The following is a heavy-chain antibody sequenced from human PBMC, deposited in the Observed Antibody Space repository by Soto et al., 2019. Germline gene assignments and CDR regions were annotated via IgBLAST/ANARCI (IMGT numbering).Heavy chain of an antibody. Sequence: SESLSLTWTVSGGFISSYYWSWIRQPPGKGLEWIGYIYYSASTNHNPSLKSRVTISVDTSKNQFSLKLSSVTAADTAVYYCARSGPRGYYYYYMDVWGKGTTVT. V-gene: IGHV4-59*01. J-gene: IGHJ6*03. CDR3: ARSGPRGYYYYYMDV. CDR1: GGFISSYY. CDR2: IYYSAST.